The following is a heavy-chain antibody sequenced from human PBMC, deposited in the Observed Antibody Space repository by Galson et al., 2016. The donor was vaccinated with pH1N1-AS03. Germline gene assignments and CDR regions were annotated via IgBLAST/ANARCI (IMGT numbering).Heavy chain of an antibody. D-gene: IGHD3-16*01. J-gene: IGHJ4*02. CDR1: GFTLRNYW. V-gene: IGHV3-74*01. Sequence: SLRLSCAASGFTLRNYWMHWVRQAQVGGLVWASRSNTAETKTYSADSVDGRFASSRDIAKNTVYLQMNSLGPEDTAVYYCARGILGDAVGLDSGGQGTLVTVSS. CDR2: SNTAETKT. CDR3: ARGILGDAVGLDS.